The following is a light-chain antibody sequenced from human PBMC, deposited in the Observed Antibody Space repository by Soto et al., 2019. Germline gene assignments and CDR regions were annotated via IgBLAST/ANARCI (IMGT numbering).Light chain of an antibody. J-gene: IGKJ2*01. CDR3: QQSYTTPFT. Sequence: DIQMTQSPSSLSASVGDRVTITCRASQSIANYLNWYQQKPGKAPKLLIYAASSLQSGVPSRFSGTGSGTDFTLTIRSLQPEDFATYHCQQSYTTPFTFGQGTTLEIK. V-gene: IGKV1-39*01. CDR1: QSIANY. CDR2: AAS.